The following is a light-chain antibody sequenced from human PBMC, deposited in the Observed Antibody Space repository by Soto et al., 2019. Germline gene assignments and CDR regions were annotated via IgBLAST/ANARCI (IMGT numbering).Light chain of an antibody. Sequence: QLVLTQSPSASASLGASVKLTCTLSSGHSNYAIAWHQQQSEKGPRYLMKLNSDGSHSKGDGIPDRFSGSSSGAERYLTIARLQSGDEADYYCQTWGSGIVVFGGGTKLTVL. V-gene: IGLV4-69*01. CDR2: LNSDGSH. CDR3: QTWGSGIVV. CDR1: SGHSNYA. J-gene: IGLJ2*01.